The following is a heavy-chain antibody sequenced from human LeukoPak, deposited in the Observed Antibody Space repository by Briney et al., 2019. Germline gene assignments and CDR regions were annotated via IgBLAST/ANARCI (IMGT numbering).Heavy chain of an antibody. CDR1: GGSFSGYY. CDR2: INHSGST. V-gene: IGHV4-34*01. CDR3: AREEARVGY. Sequence: PSETLSLTCAVYGGSFSGYYWSWIRQPPGKGLEWIGEINHSGSTNYNPSLKSRVTISVDTSKNQFSLKLSSVTAADTAVYYCAREEARVGYWGQGTLVTVSS. J-gene: IGHJ4*02.